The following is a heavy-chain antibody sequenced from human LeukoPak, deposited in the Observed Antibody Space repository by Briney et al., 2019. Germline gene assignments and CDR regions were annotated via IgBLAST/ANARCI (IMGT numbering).Heavy chain of an antibody. Sequence: GGSQRLFCAASGFTFSSYWMHWVRQAPGKALVWVSRINSDGSNTSYADSVKGRFTISRDNAKDTLYLQMNSLRAEDTAVYYCARRGGYNDGYYYGMDVWGQGATVTVFS. V-gene: IGHV3-74*01. J-gene: IGHJ6*02. CDR2: INSDGSNT. CDR1: GFTFSSYW. CDR3: ARRGGYNDGYYYGMDV. D-gene: IGHD5-24*01.